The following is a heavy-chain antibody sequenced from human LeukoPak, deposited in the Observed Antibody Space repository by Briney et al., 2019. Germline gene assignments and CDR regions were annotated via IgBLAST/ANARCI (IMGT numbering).Heavy chain of an antibody. CDR3: ARVHCSGGNCDFDY. J-gene: IGHJ4*02. CDR1: GGSISNSNYY. CDR2: IFYTGTT. D-gene: IGHD2-15*01. Sequence: SETLSLTCTVFGGSISNSNYYWGWLRQPPGKELEWIGNIFYTGTTYYNPSLKSRVTISVDTSKNQFSLRLRSVTAADTAVYYCARVHCSGGNCDFDYWGQGTLVTVSS. V-gene: IGHV4-39*07.